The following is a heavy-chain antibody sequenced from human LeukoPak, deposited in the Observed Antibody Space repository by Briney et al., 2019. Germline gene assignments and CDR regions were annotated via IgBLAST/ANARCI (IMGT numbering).Heavy chain of an antibody. CDR3: ARSALRCSGGSCYYSDY. CDR2: ISSSSYI. V-gene: IGHV3-21*01. J-gene: IGHJ4*02. Sequence: GGSLRLSCAASGFTFSSYSMNWVRQAPGKGLEWVSSISSSSYIYYADSVKGRFTISRDNAKNSLYLQMNSLRAEDTAVYYCARSALRCSGGSCYYSDYWGQGTLVTVSS. CDR1: GFTFSSYS. D-gene: IGHD2-15*01.